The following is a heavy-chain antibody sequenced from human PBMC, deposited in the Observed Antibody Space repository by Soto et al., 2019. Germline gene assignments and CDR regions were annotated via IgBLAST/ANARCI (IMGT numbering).Heavy chain of an antibody. CDR3: ARSLYCSSTSCYLSDFYFDY. CDR1: GYGFTTYG. V-gene: IGHV1-18*01. D-gene: IGHD2-2*01. CDR2: ISAGNGNT. Sequence: ASVKVSCKGSGYGFTTYGITWVRQAPGQGLEWMAWISAGNGNTKYSQKFQGRVTITRDTSASTAYMELSSLRSEDTAVYYCARSLYCSSTSCYLSDFYFDYWGQGTLVTVSS. J-gene: IGHJ4*02.